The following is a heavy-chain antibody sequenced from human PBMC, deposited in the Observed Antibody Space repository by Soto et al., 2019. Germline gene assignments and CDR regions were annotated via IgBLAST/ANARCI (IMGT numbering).Heavy chain of an antibody. CDR2: IYHSGST. V-gene: IGHV4-30-2*01. CDR1: GGSISSGGYS. Sequence: SETLSLTCAVSGGSISSGGYSWSWIRQPPGKGLEWIGYIYHSGSTYYNPSLKSRVTISVDRSKNQFSLKLSSVTAADTAVYYCARDSHYYDSSGYYYYYGMDVWGQGTTVTVSS. D-gene: IGHD3-22*01. CDR3: ARDSHYYDSSGYYYYYGMDV. J-gene: IGHJ6*02.